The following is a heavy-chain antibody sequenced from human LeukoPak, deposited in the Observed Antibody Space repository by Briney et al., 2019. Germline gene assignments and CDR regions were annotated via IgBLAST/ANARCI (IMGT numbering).Heavy chain of an antibody. Sequence: ASVKVSCKASGYTFTGYYMHWVRQAPGQGLEWMGRINPNSGGTNYAQKFQGRVTMTRDTSISTAYMELSRPRSDDTAVYYCARGDSSGYLNYFDYWGQGTLVTVSS. CDR2: INPNSGGT. J-gene: IGHJ4*02. CDR3: ARGDSSGYLNYFDY. D-gene: IGHD3-22*01. V-gene: IGHV1-2*06. CDR1: GYTFTGYY.